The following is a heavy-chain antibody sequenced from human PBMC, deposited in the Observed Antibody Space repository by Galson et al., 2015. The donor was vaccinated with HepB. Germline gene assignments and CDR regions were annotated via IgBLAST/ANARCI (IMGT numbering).Heavy chain of an antibody. D-gene: IGHD5-18*01. CDR3: ATNLYTYGFCNY. V-gene: IGHV5-10-1*01. J-gene: IGHJ4*02. Sequence: QSGAEVKKPGGSLRISCKASGYSFTGYWIGWVRQMPGKGLEWMGTIDPTDSSTNYSPSFQGRVTISADKSISTAYLQWNSLRASDTAIYYCATNLYTYGFCNYWCQGSLVTVSS. CDR1: GYSFTGYW. CDR2: IDPTDSST.